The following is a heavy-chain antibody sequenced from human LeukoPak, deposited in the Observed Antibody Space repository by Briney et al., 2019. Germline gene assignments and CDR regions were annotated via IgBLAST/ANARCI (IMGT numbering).Heavy chain of an antibody. V-gene: IGHV4-59*01. J-gene: IGHJ4*02. CDR2: IYYSGTT. CDR1: GGSISSYY. CDR3: ARSDTNAWYDY. Sequence: KPSETLSLTCTISGGSISSYYWSCMRQSPGKGVEWIGYIYYSGTTYYNPSLKSRVSLSVDTSKNQFTLKLASVTAADTAVYYCARSDTNAWYDYWGQGTLVTVSS. D-gene: IGHD6-13*01.